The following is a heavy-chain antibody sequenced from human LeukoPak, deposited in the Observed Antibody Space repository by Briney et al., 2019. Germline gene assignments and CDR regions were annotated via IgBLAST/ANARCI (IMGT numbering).Heavy chain of an antibody. CDR1: GGSVSSGSYY. J-gene: IGHJ6*04. CDR3: ARAPGQWLEYGMDV. CDR2: SYYSGST. D-gene: IGHD6-19*01. V-gene: IGHV4-61*01. Sequence: SETLSLTCTVSGGSVSSGSYYWSWIRQPPGKGLEWTGYSYYSGSTNYNPSLKSRVTISVDTSKNQFSLKLSSVTAADTAVYYCARAPGQWLEYGMDVWGKGTTVTVSS.